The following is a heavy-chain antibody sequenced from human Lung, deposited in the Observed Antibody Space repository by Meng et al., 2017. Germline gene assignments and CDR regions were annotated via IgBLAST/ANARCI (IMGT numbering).Heavy chain of an antibody. J-gene: IGHJ2*01. CDR2: IYNSGST. CDR1: GGSISSSNYY. CDR3: ARGQKGYFDL. V-gene: IGHV4-30-4*01. Sequence: QVHLPESGPGLVKPSHTLSLTCTVSGGSISSSNYYWSWIRQPPGKGLEWSGHIYNSGSTYYNPSLKSRITISVDTSKNQFSLKLSSVTAADTAAYYCARGQKGYFDLWGRGTLVTVSS.